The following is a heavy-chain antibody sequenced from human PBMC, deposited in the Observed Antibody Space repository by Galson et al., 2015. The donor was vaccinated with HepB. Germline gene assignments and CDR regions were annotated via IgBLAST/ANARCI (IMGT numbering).Heavy chain of an antibody. CDR2: FDPEDREL. CDR3: ATDLIGNYYEDSSG. Sequence: SVKVSCKASGHTLTEISMHWVRQAPGKGLEWMGGFDPEDRELIYAQNFQGRVTMTEDTSTDTAYMELSSLRYEDTAVYYCATDLIGNYYEDSSGWGQGTLVTVSS. D-gene: IGHD3-22*01. J-gene: IGHJ4*02. CDR1: GHTLTEIS. V-gene: IGHV1-24*01.